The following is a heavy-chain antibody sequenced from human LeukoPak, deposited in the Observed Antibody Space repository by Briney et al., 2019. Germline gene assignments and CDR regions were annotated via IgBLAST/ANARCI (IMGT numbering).Heavy chain of an antibody. J-gene: IGHJ3*02. CDR1: GFTVSSNY. V-gene: IGHV3-66*02. Sequence: QTGGSLRLSCAASGFTVSSNYMSWVRQAPGKGLEWVSIIYSGGTTYYADSVKGRFTISRDNSKNTLFLQMNRPRPEDTAVYYCARDGGRYYDSSGYYNYAFDIWGQGTMVTVSS. D-gene: IGHD3-22*01. CDR3: ARDGGRYYDSSGYYNYAFDI. CDR2: IYSGGTT.